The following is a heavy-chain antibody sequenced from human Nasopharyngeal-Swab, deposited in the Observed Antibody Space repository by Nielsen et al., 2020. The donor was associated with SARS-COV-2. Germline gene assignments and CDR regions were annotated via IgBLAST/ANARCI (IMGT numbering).Heavy chain of an antibody. D-gene: IGHD1-1*01. J-gene: IGHJ5*01. CDR1: GFTFSDYY. CDR2: ISNSGSST. CDR3: ATTRGLGPGGWFES. Sequence: GESLKISCAASGFTFSDYYMSWIRQAPGKGLEWVSYISNSGSSTNYADSVRGRFTISRDNAKNSLYLQMSSLRAEDTAVYYCATTRGLGPGGWFESWGQGTLVTVSS. V-gene: IGHV3-11*03.